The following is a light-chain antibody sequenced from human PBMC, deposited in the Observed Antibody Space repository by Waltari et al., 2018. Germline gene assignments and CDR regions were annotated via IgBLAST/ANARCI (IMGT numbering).Light chain of an antibody. Sequence: EVVLTQSPGTLSLSPGERATLSCRASQSISSTYLAWYQQKPGQAPRLLIHGASNRATGIPDRFSGSGSGADFTLTISRLEPEDFVVYYCQQYVGSPPLTFGGGTKVEIK. CDR1: QSISSTY. CDR3: QQYVGSPPLT. V-gene: IGKV3-20*01. J-gene: IGKJ4*01. CDR2: GAS.